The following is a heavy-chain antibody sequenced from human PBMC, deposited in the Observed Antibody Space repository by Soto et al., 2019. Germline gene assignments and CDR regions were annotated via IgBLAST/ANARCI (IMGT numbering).Heavy chain of an antibody. CDR1: GYTFTSYA. V-gene: IGHV1-3*05. CDR3: ARAGAVPAYFDY. J-gene: IGHJ4*02. CDR2: MNAGNGNT. Sequence: QVQLVQSGAEEKKPGASVKVSCKASGYTFTSYAMHWVRQAPGQGLEWMGWMNAGNGNTKYSQKFQGRVTITRGTSASTAYMERSRLRSADTSVYYCARAGAVPAYFDYWGQGTLVTVSS. D-gene: IGHD6-19*01.